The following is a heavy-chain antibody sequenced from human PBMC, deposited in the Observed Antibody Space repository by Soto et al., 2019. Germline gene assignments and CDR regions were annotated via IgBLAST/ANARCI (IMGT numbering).Heavy chain of an antibody. CDR2: INHSGNT. V-gene: IGHV4-39*01. CDR1: GGSIVTSAYY. J-gene: IGHJ5*02. Sequence: SETLSLTCAVSGGSIVTSAYYWVWIRQAPGKGLEWIGPINHSGNTYLSPSLKDRVTMSVDTSKNSFSLKLRSATAADTGLYYCSRRAPEGFDPWGQGTLVTVSS. CDR3: SRRAPEGFDP.